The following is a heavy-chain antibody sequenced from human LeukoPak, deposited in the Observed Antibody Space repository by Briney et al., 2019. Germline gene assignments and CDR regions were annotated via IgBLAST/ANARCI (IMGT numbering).Heavy chain of an antibody. CDR3: ARHVFPYSYGSGIYLIGGGWFDP. J-gene: IGHJ5*02. Sequence: KVSCKASGYTFTGYYMHWVRQAPGQGLEWMGIIYPRDSDTRYSPSFQGHVTISADKSISTAYLQWSSLKASDTAMYYCARHVFPYSYGSGIYLIGGGWFDPWGQGTLVTVSS. CDR2: IYPRDSDT. V-gene: IGHV5-51*01. D-gene: IGHD3-10*01. CDR1: GYTFTGYY.